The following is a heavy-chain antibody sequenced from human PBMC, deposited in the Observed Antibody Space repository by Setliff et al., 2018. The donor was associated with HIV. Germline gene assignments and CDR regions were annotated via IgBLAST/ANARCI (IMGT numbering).Heavy chain of an antibody. CDR1: GGSITSSSYY. Sequence: PSETLSLTCTVSGGSITSSSYYWGWVRQPPGKGLEWIGSVYYSGSTYYNPSLKSRVTISVDTSKNQFSLKLSSVTAADTAVYYCVTGRDAYKTGYWGQGILVTVSS. D-gene: IGHD2-15*01. CDR3: VTGRDAYKTGY. J-gene: IGHJ4*02. CDR2: VYYSGST. V-gene: IGHV4-39*01.